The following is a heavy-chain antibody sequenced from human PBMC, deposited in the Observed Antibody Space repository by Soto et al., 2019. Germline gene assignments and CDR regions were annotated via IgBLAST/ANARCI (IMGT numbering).Heavy chain of an antibody. D-gene: IGHD3-9*01. Sequence: PGESLKISCKGSGYSFTSYWIGWVRQMPGKGLEWMGIIYPGDSDTRYSPSFQGQVTISADKSISTAYLQWSSLKASDTAMYYCATFRPYYDILTGRVAYDIWGQGTMVTVSS. V-gene: IGHV5-51*01. CDR3: ATFRPYYDILTGRVAYDI. J-gene: IGHJ3*02. CDR1: GYSFTSYW. CDR2: IYPGDSDT.